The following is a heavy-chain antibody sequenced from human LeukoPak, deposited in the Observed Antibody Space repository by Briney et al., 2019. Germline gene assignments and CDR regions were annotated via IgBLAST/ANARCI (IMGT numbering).Heavy chain of an antibody. CDR2: IRYDGSNK. Sequence: GGSLRLSCAASGFTFSSYGMHWVRQAPGKGLEWVAFIRYDGSNKYYADSVKGRFTISRDNSKNTLYLQMNSLRAEDTAVYYCAKDSSTSLWFGELMGRVMGYFDYWGQGTLVTVSS. V-gene: IGHV3-30*02. CDR1: GFTFSSYG. J-gene: IGHJ4*02. CDR3: AKDSSTSLWFGELMGRVMGYFDY. D-gene: IGHD3-10*01.